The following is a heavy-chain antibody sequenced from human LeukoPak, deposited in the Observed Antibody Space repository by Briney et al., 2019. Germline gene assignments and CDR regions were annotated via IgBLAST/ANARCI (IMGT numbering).Heavy chain of an antibody. Sequence: PGGSLRLSCAASGFTFDDYGMSWVRQAPGKGLEWVSGINWNGGSTGYADSVKGRFTISRDNAKNSLYLQMNSLRAGDTAVYTGRMPYGMDVWGQGTTVTVSS. D-gene: IGHD2-2*01. CDR1: GFTFDDYG. CDR3: RMPYGMDV. CDR2: INWNGGST. J-gene: IGHJ6*02. V-gene: IGHV3-20*01.